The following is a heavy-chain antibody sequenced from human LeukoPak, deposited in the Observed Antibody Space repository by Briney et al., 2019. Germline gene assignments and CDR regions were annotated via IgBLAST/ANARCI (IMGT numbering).Heavy chain of an antibody. CDR2: IYTSGST. D-gene: IGHD6-13*01. V-gene: IGHV4-61*02. CDR1: GGSISSGSYY. J-gene: IGHJ4*02. Sequence: PSETLSLTCTVSGGSISSGSYYWSWIRQPAGKGLEWIGRIYTSGSTNYNPPLKSRITMSVDTSKNQFSLKLTSVTAADTAVYYCARSRRSWSTFDNWGQGTLVTVSS. CDR3: ARSRRSWSTFDN.